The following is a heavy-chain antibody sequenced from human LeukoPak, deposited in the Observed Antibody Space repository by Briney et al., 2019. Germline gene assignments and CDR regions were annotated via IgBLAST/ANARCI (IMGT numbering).Heavy chain of an antibody. CDR1: GFTFCDYA. V-gene: IGHV3-49*05. CDR3: TRDRLRSYSSPSDY. CDR2: IRSKAYGGTT. D-gene: IGHD6-6*01. J-gene: IGHJ4*02. Sequence: KSGGSLRLSCTASGFTFCDYAMSWFGQAPRKGLEGGGFIRSKAYGGTTEYAASVKGRFTISRDDSKSIAYLQMNSLKTEDTAVYYCTRDRLRSYSSPSDYWGQGTLVTVSS.